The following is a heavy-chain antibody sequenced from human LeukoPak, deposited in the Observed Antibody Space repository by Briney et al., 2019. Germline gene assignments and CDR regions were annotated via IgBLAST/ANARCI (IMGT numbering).Heavy chain of an antibody. CDR1: GESFIGYY. J-gene: IGHJ6*03. Sequence: SETLSLTCAVYGESFIGYYWSWIRQPPGKGLEWIGEINPSGVTNYNPSLKSRVTISVDTSKNQFSLKLSSVTAADTAVYYCARGDSTYYYYYMDVWGKGTTVTVSS. CDR2: INPSGVT. V-gene: IGHV4-34*01. D-gene: IGHD2/OR15-2a*01. CDR3: ARGDSTYYYYYMDV.